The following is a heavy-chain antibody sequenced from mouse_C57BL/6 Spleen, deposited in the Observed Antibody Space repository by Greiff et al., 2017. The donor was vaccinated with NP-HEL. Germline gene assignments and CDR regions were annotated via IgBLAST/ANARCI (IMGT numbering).Heavy chain of an antibody. V-gene: IGHV1-81*01. J-gene: IGHJ2*01. D-gene: IGHD1-1*01. Sequence: QVQLQQSGAELVRPGASVKLSCKASGYTFTSYGISWVKQRTGQGLEWIGEIYPRSGNTYYNEKFKGKATLTADKSSSTAYMELRSLTSEDSAVYFCARSPDYGSSYGFDDWGQGTTLTVSS. CDR1: GYTFTSYG. CDR3: ARSPDYGSSYGFDD. CDR2: IYPRSGNT.